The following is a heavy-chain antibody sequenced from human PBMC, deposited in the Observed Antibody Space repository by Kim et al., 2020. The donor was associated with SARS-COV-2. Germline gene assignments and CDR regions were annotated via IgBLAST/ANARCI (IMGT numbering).Heavy chain of an antibody. CDR2: MNPNSGNT. J-gene: IGHJ5*02. V-gene: IGHV1-8*01. CDR1: GYTFTSYD. CDR3: ARGLEQRVPTWNWNYLEHGGFDP. D-gene: IGHD1-7*01. Sequence: ASVKVSCKASGYTFTSYDINWVRQATGQGLEWMGWMNPNSGNTGYAQKFQGRVTMTRNTSISTAYMELSSLRSEDTAVYYCARGLEQRVPTWNWNYLEHGGFDPWGQGTLVTVSS.